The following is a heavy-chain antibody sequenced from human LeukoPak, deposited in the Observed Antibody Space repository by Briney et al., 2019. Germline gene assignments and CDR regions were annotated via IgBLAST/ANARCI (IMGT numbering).Heavy chain of an antibody. D-gene: IGHD3-22*01. Sequence: PGGSLRLSCGASGFTFSSFGMNWVRQAPGKGLEWVSSISGSTTYRYYADSVKGRFTISRDNAKDSLYLQMNSLRSEDTALYYCAKDIHDRGYAACWGQGTLVTVSS. V-gene: IGHV3-21*04. CDR2: ISGSTTYR. CDR3: AKDIHDRGYAAC. J-gene: IGHJ4*02. CDR1: GFTFSSFG.